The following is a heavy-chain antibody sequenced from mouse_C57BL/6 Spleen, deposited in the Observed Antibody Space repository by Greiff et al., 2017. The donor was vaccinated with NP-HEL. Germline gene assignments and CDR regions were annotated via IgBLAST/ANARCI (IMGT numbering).Heavy chain of an antibody. CDR3: AREGDSNYAMDY. CDR2: INPSSGYT. J-gene: IGHJ4*01. D-gene: IGHD2-13*01. CDR1: GYTFTSYT. V-gene: IGHV1-4*01. Sequence: VQLQQSGAELARPGASVKMSCKASGYTFTSYTMHWVKQRPGQGLEWIGYINPSSGYTKYNQKFKDKATLTADKSSSTAYMQLSSLTSEDSAVYYCAREGDSNYAMDYWGKGTSVTVSS.